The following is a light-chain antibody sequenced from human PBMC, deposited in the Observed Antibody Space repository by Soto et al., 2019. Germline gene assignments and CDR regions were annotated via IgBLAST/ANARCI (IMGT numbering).Light chain of an antibody. CDR1: QGISSH. CDR3: QQYNSYGT. CDR2: DAS. J-gene: IGKJ1*01. V-gene: IGKV1-13*02. Sequence: AIPLTQSPSSLSASVGEQVTITCRASQGISSHLAWYQQKPGKAPKLLIYDASSLESGVPSRSSGSGSGTEFTLTISSLQPDDFATYYCQQYNSYGTFGQGTKVDIK.